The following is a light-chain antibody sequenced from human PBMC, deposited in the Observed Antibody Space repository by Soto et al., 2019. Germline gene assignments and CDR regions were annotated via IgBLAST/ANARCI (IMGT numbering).Light chain of an antibody. CDR3: ATWDGSLNGVV. V-gene: IGLV1-44*01. CDR1: SSNIGSNT. J-gene: IGLJ2*01. CDR2: SNV. Sequence: QSVLTQPPSASGTPGQRVTISCSGSSSNIGSNTVNWYQHLPGTAPKLLIYSNVQRPSGVPDRFSGSKSGASASLAISGLQSEDEAEYYCATWDGSLNGVVFGGGTKL.